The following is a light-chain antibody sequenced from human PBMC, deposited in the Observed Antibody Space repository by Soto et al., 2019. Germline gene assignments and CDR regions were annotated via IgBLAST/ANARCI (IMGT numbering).Light chain of an antibody. CDR2: GAS. CDR3: QQYGSSGT. V-gene: IGKV3-20*01. CDR1: QTVSSNY. Sequence: EIIFTQSPDTLSLSPGERATLSCRASQTVSSNYLAWYQQKPGQAPRLLIYGASNRATGIPDRFSGSGSGTDFTLTISRLEPEDFAVYYCQQYGSSGTFGQGTKVDIK. J-gene: IGKJ1*01.